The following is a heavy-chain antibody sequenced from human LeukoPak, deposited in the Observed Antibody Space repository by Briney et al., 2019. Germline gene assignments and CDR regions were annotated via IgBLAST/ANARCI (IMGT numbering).Heavy chain of an antibody. CDR1: GGSISSSSYY. V-gene: IGHV4-39*07. CDR2: IYYSGST. D-gene: IGHD1-26*01. J-gene: IGHJ4*02. CDR3: ARQRDGWELGRYYFDY. Sequence: SETLSLTCTVSGGSISSSSYYWGWIRQPPGKGLEWIGSIYYSGSTYYNPTLKSRVTISVDTSKNQFSLKLSSVTAADTAVYCCARQRDGWELGRYYFDYWGQGTLVTVSS.